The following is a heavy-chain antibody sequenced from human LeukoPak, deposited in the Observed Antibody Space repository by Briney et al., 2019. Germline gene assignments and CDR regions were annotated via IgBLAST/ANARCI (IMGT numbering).Heavy chain of an antibody. Sequence: LEWVSSIISSSNYIYYADSMKGRFTISRDNAKNSLYLQMNSLRAEDTAVYYCARDRGNSDWGQGTLVTVSS. V-gene: IGHV3-21*01. J-gene: IGHJ4*02. D-gene: IGHD4-23*01. CDR2: IISSSNYI. CDR3: ARDRGNSD.